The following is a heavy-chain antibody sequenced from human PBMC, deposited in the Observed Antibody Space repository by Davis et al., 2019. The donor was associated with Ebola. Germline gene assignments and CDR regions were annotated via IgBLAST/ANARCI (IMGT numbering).Heavy chain of an antibody. V-gene: IGHV6-1*01. CDR3: ARGWFRSGMDV. CDR2: TYYNSKWYN. CDR1: GDSVSGGSGA. J-gene: IGHJ6*02. Sequence: HSQTLSLTCAISGDSVSGGSGAWNWIRQFPSRSLEWLGRTYYNSKWYNDYAASVRSRIAVNPDTSKNQFFLLLNSVTPEDTAIYYCARGWFRSGMDVWGQGTTITVSS. D-gene: IGHD6-19*01.